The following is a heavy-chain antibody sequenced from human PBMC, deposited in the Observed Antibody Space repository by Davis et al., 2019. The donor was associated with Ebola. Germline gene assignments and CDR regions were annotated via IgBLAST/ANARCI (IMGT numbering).Heavy chain of an antibody. CDR1: GYTFTSYY. CDR3: ARGGVQFYYYGMDV. CDR2: IIPILGIA. D-gene: IGHD2-8*02. J-gene: IGHJ6*02. Sequence: SVKVSCKASGYTFTSYYMHWVRQAPGQGLEWMGRIIPILGIANYAQKFQGRVTITADKSTSTAYMELSSLRSEDTAVYYCARGGVQFYYYGMDVWGQGTTVTVSS. V-gene: IGHV1-69*04.